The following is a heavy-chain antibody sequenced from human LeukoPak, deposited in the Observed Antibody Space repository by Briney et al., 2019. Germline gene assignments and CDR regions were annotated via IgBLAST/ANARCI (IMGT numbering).Heavy chain of an antibody. J-gene: IGHJ4*02. Sequence: GGSLRLFCAASGFTFSSYSMNWVRQAPGKGLEWVSSISSSSSYIYYADSVKGRFTISRDNAKNSLYLQMNSLRAEDTAVYYCARGQTWFGELSVDYWGQGTLVTVSS. CDR2: ISSSSSYI. V-gene: IGHV3-21*01. D-gene: IGHD3-10*01. CDR3: ARGQTWFGELSVDY. CDR1: GFTFSSYS.